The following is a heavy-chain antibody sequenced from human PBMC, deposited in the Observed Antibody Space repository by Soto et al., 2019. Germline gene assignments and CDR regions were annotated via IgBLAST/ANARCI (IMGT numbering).Heavy chain of an antibody. CDR1: GFTFSNAW. D-gene: IGHD2-2*01. CDR3: TTDDPPRVLVPAAHDYYYYYGMDV. CDR2: IKSKTDGGTT. V-gene: IGHV3-15*07. Sequence: EVQLVESGGGLVKPGGSLRLSCAASGFTFSNAWMNWVRQAPGKGLEWVGRIKSKTDGGTTDYAAPVKGRFTISRDDSKNTLYLQMNSLKTEDTAVYYCTTDDPPRVLVPAAHDYYYYYGMDVWGQGTTVTVSS. J-gene: IGHJ6*02.